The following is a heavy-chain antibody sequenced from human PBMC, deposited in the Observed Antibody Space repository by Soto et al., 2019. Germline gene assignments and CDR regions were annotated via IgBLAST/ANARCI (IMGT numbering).Heavy chain of an antibody. V-gene: IGHV4-59*01. Sequence: QVHLQESGPRLVKPSETLSLTCTVSGGSINSYYWSWIRQPPGKGLEWIGYISHSGTTSYNPSLKSRLTISLNTSKNQCSRKLRSVSAADTAIYYCARGTRATQYYFYFYGMDVWGQGTTVTVSS. D-gene: IGHD3-10*01. CDR1: GGSINSYY. CDR2: ISHSGTT. J-gene: IGHJ6*02. CDR3: ARGTRATQYYFYFYGMDV.